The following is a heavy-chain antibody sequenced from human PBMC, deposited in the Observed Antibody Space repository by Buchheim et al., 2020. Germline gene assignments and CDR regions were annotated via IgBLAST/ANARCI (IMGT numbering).Heavy chain of an antibody. V-gene: IGHV3-23*01. CDR2: ISGTGGGI. D-gene: IGHD4-17*01. J-gene: IGHJ6*02. CDR1: GFAFSSYA. Sequence: VYLLESGGGSVQPGGSLRLSCVASGFAFSSYAMTWVRQAPGKGLEWVSTISGTGGGIHYADYVKGRFTISRDNSKNTLSLQMNSLRAEDTAIYYCAKCRLAYGEQMDVWGQGTT. CDR3: AKCRLAYGEQMDV.